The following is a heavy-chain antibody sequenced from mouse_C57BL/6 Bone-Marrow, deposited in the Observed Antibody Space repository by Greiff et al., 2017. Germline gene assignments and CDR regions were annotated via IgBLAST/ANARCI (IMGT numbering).Heavy chain of an antibody. D-gene: IGHD1-1*01. J-gene: IGHJ3*01. Sequence: QVQLQQPGAELVRPGTSVKLSCKASGYTFTSYWMHWVKQRPGQGLEWIGVIDPSDSYTNYNQKFKGKATLTVDTSSSTAYMQLSSLTSADSAVYYCAIPLYYYGSMWFAYWGQGTLVTVSA. CDR3: AIPLYYYGSMWFAY. CDR2: IDPSDSYT. CDR1: GYTFTSYW. V-gene: IGHV1-59*01.